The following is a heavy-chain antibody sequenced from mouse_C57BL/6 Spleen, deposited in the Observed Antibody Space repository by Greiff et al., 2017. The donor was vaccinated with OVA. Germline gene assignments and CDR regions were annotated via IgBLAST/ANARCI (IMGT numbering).Heavy chain of an antibody. V-gene: IGHV1-81*01. CDR2: IYPRSGNT. CDR1: GYTFTSYG. CDR3: ARRGTPNWDGCYFDV. J-gene: IGHJ1*03. D-gene: IGHD4-1*01. Sequence: VQLQQSGAELARPGASVKLSCKASGYTFTSYGISWVKQRTGQGLEWIGEIYPRSGNTYYNEKFKGKATLTADKSSSTAYMELRSLTSEDSAVYFCARRGTPNWDGCYFDVWGTGTTVTVSS.